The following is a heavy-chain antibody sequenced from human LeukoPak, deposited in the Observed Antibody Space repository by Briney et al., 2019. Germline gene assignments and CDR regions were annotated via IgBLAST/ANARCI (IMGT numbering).Heavy chain of an antibody. CDR1: GGSISSYY. CDR2: IYYSGST. V-gene: IGHV4-59*08. D-gene: IGHD6-13*01. Sequence: PSETLSLTCTVSGGSISSYYWSWIRQPPGKGLEWIGYIYYSGSTNYNPSLKSRVTISVDTSKNQFSLKLSSVTAADTAVYYCARHLLRQQLVLIAFDIWGQGTMVTVSS. J-gene: IGHJ3*02. CDR3: ARHLLRQQLVLIAFDI.